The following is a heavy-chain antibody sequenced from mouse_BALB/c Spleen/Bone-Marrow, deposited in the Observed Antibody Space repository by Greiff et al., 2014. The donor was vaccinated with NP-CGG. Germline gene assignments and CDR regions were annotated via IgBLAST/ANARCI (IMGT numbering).Heavy chain of an antibody. V-gene: IGHV1-14*01. CDR3: ARKVWYYAMDY. Sequence: VQLQQSGPELVKPGASVKMSCKASGYTFTSYVMHWVKQKPGQGLEWIGYINPYNDGTRYNEKFKGKATLTSDKSSRTAYMELSSLTSEDSAVYYCARKVWYYAMDYWGQGTSVTVSS. CDR2: INPYNDGT. CDR1: GYTFTSYV. J-gene: IGHJ4*01. D-gene: IGHD2-10*02.